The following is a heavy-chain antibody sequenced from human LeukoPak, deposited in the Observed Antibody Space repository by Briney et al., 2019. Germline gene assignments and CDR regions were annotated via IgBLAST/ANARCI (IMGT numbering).Heavy chain of an antibody. CDR2: ISLSGSTV. CDR3: ARDFTHTAVVIYYYGLDA. Sequence: PGGSLRLSCAASGFTFSDYYMSWVRQAPGKGLEWVSYISLSGSTVYYADSVKGRFTISRDNAKNSLYLQMNSLRAEDTAVYYCARDFTHTAVVIYYYGLDAWGQGTTVTVSS. D-gene: IGHD5-18*01. J-gene: IGHJ6*02. CDR1: GFTFSDYY. V-gene: IGHV3-11*01.